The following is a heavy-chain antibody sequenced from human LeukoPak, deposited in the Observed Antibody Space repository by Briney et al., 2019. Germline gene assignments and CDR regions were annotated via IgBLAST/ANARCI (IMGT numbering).Heavy chain of an antibody. D-gene: IGHD3-3*01. V-gene: IGHV4-4*07. Sequence: PSETLSLTCSVSGDSISYFYWSWIRQAAGKGLEWIGRISGSGSTDYNASLKSRVTMSVDTSKNQLSLKVISVTAADTAVYYCARATTYYDFWSGSPSRPYDYWGQGTLVTVSS. CDR2: ISGSGST. CDR1: GDSISYFY. CDR3: ARATTYYDFWSGSPSRPYDY. J-gene: IGHJ4*02.